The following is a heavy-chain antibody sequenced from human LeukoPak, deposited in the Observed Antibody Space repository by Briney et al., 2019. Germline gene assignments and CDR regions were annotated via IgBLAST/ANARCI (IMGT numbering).Heavy chain of an antibody. D-gene: IGHD2-15*01. Sequence: PSETLSLTCAVYGGSFSGYYWSWIRQPPGKGLEWIGEINHSGSTNYNPSLKSRVTISVDTSKNQFSLKLSSVTAADTAVYYCARWTPRMKRPIGYCSGGSCYGGIWDDYWGQGTLVTVSS. CDR1: GGSFSGYY. V-gene: IGHV4-34*01. CDR2: INHSGST. CDR3: ARWTPRMKRPIGYCSGGSCYGGIWDDY. J-gene: IGHJ4*02.